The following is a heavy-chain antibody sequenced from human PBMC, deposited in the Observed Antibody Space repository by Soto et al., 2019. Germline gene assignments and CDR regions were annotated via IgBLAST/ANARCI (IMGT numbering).Heavy chain of an antibody. D-gene: IGHD3-22*01. Sequence: PGGSLRLSFATSGFMFSSLWMSWVRQRPGKGLEWVANINQDGSEKNYVDSVKGRFTISRDNAYNSLHLQMNSLRAEDTAVYYCASRHLENCFGSGCSAPYDYWGQGAQVTVSS. CDR3: ASRHLENCFGSGCSAPYDY. CDR1: GFMFSSLW. J-gene: IGHJ4*02. V-gene: IGHV3-7*05. CDR2: INQDGSEK.